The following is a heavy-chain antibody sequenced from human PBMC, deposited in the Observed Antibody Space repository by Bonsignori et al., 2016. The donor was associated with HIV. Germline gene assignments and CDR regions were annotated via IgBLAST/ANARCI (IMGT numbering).Heavy chain of an antibody. CDR1: SDSINNVNYY. J-gene: IGHJ4*02. CDR3: ARDQAGDHRGFDY. V-gene: IGHV4-61*02. CDR2: VYNSGSA. D-gene: IGHD7-27*01. Sequence: SETLSLTCTVSSDSINNVNYYWNWLRQPAGKGLEWIGRVYNSGSANYNPSLKGRVTISIDTSKNQFFLKLDSVTAADTAIYYCARDQAGDHRGFDYWGQGHLVTVSS.